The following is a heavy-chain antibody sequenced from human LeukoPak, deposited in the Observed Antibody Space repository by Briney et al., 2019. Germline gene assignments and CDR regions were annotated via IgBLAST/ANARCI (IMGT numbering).Heavy chain of an antibody. CDR2: IYYSGST. CDR1: GGSISSYY. D-gene: IGHD2-2*01. J-gene: IGHJ5*02. V-gene: IGHV4-59*04. CDR3: ASRYCSSTSCYGPGA. Sequence: SETLSLTCSVSGGSISSYYWSWIRQPPGKGLEWIGYIYYSGSTYYNPSLKSRVTISVDTSKNQFSLKLSSVTAADTAVYYCASRYCSSTSCYGPGAWGQGTLVTVSS.